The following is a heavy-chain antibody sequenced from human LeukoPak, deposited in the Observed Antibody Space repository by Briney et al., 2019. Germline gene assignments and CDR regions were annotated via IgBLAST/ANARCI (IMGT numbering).Heavy chain of an antibody. Sequence: GASVKVSCKASGYTFTSYYMHWVRQATGQGLEWMGIINPSGGSTSYAQKFQGRVTMTRDTSTSTVYMELSSLRSDDTAVYYCARGLLSFMRSDYSNYWDNWFDPWGQGTLVTVSS. CDR1: GYTFTSYY. D-gene: IGHD4-11*01. CDR3: ARGLLSFMRSDYSNYWDNWFDP. CDR2: INPSGGST. V-gene: IGHV1-46*01. J-gene: IGHJ5*02.